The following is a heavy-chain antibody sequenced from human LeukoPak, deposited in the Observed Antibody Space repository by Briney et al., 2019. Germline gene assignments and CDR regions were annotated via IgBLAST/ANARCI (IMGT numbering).Heavy chain of an antibody. Sequence: ASVKVSCKASGYTFTSYDINWVRQATGQGLEWMGWMNPNSGNTGYAQKFQGRVTMTRNTSMDTAYMELNSLRSEDTAVYYCARGFRSDSSGRKFDSWGQGTLVTASS. J-gene: IGHJ4*02. CDR1: GYTFTSYD. CDR3: ARGFRSDSSGRKFDS. D-gene: IGHD3-22*01. V-gene: IGHV1-8*01. CDR2: MNPNSGNT.